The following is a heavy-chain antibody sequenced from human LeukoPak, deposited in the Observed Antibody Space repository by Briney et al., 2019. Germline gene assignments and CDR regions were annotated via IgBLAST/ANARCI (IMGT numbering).Heavy chain of an antibody. V-gene: IGHV3-48*02. Sequence: GGSLRISCAASGFTFSSYTMNWVRQAPGKGLEWLSYISGSSSTIYYADSVKGRFTISRDNAKNSLYLQMNSLRDEDTAVYYCARRASGGGHYFDYWGQGTLVTVSS. CDR1: GFTFSSYT. J-gene: IGHJ4*02. D-gene: IGHD3-16*01. CDR2: ISGSSSTI. CDR3: ARRASGGGHYFDY.